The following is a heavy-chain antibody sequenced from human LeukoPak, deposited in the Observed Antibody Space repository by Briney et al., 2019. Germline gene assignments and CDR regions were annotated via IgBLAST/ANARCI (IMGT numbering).Heavy chain of an antibody. J-gene: IGHJ4*02. Sequence: GGSLRLSCTASGFTFRKYWLHWVRQAPGKGLEWVSAISDGGGSTYYADSVKGRFTISRDNSKNTLYLQMNSLRAEDTAVYYCRLSGYRGITVAGTKAPFDYWGQGTLVTVSS. D-gene: IGHD6-19*01. CDR2: ISDGGGST. CDR3: RLSGYRGITVAGTKAPFDY. CDR1: GFTFRKYW. V-gene: IGHV3-23*01.